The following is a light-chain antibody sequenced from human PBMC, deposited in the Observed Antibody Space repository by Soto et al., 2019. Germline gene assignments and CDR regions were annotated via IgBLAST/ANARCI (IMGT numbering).Light chain of an antibody. CDR1: QSISSTH. J-gene: IGKJ2*01. V-gene: IGKV3-20*01. Sequence: EIVLTQSPGTLSLSPGERATLSCRASQSISSTHLAWYQHKPGQAPRLLIYGSSTRATGLPDRFSGSGSGTDFTLTITGLEPEDFAVYYCQLYGTSPPRYIFGQGTKLEIK. CDR2: GSS. CDR3: QLYGTSPPRYI.